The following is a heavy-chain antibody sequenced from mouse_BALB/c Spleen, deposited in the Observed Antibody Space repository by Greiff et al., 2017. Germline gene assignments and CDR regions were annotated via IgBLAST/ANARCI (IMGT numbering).Heavy chain of an antibody. CDR3: ARGWDYDPAWFAY. Sequence: EVKLVESGGGLVKPGGSLKLSCAASGFTFSDYYMYWVRQTPEKRLEWVATISDGGSYTYYPDSVKGRFTISRDNAKNNLYLQMSSLKSEDTAMYYCARGWDYDPAWFAYWGQGTLVTVSA. CDR1: GFTFSDYY. J-gene: IGHJ3*01. D-gene: IGHD2-4*01. V-gene: IGHV5-4*02. CDR2: ISDGGSYT.